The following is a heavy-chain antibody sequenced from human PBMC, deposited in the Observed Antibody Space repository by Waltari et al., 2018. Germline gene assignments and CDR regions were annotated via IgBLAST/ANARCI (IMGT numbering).Heavy chain of an antibody. CDR2: IYYSGST. CDR1: GGSISSSSYY. CDR3: ARAPYSSSWTIDY. D-gene: IGHD6-13*01. J-gene: IGHJ4*02. V-gene: IGHV4-39*07. Sequence: QLQLQESGPGLVKPSETLSLTCTVSGGSISSSSYYWGWIRQPPGKGLEWIGSIYYSGSTNYNPSRKSRVTISVDTSKNQFSLKLSSVTAADTAVYYCARAPYSSSWTIDYWGQGTLVTVSS.